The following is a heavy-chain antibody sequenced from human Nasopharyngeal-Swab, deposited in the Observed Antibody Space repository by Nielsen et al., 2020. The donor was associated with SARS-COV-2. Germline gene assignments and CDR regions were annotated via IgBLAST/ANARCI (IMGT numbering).Heavy chain of an antibody. V-gene: IGHV3-15*01. CDR1: GFTFSNAW. D-gene: IGHD4-17*01. Sequence: GGSLRLSCAASGFTFSNAWMSWVRQAPGKGLEWVGRSKRKTDGGTTDYAAPVKGRFTISRDDSKNTLYLQMNSLKTEDTAVYYCTTDLHDYGDLDYWGQGTLVTVSS. J-gene: IGHJ4*02. CDR2: SKRKTDGGTT. CDR3: TTDLHDYGDLDY.